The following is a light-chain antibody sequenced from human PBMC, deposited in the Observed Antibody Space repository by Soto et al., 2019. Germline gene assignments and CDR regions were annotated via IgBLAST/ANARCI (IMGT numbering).Light chain of an antibody. Sequence: QSALTQPASVSGSPGQSITISCTGTSSDIGTYNLVSWYQHYPGKAPKLMIYEVSNRPSGVSNRFSGSKSGNTASLTISGLQAEDETDYYCFSYTSSGTYVFGTGTKVTVL. J-gene: IGLJ1*01. V-gene: IGLV2-14*02. CDR2: EVS. CDR1: SSDIGTYNL. CDR3: FSYTSSGTYV.